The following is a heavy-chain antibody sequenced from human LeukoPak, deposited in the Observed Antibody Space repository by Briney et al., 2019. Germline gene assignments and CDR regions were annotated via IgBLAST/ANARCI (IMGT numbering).Heavy chain of an antibody. CDR3: ARDVESFTYYYMDV. Sequence: LSLTCTVSGYSICSGYLWGWIRQPPGKGLEWVAVISYDGSNKYYADSVKGRFTISRDNSKNTLYLQMNSLRAEDTAVYYCARDVESFTYYYMDVWGKGTTVTVSS. CDR2: ISYDGSNK. CDR1: GYSICSGYL. J-gene: IGHJ6*03. D-gene: IGHD5-24*01. V-gene: IGHV3-30*04.